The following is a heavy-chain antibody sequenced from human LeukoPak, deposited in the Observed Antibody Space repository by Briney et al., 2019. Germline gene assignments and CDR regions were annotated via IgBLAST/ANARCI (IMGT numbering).Heavy chain of an antibody. V-gene: IGHV1-8*01. J-gene: IGHJ6*03. D-gene: IGHD3-3*01. Sequence: ASVNVTCKASGYTFTSYDINWVRQATGQGLEWMGWMNPNSGNTGYAQKFQGRVTMTRNTSISTAYMELSSLRSEDTAVYYCARARPYYDFWSGYCYYYYYTDVWGEGTTVTVSS. CDR2: MNPNSGNT. CDR1: GYTFTSYD. CDR3: ARARPYYDFWSGYCYYYYYTDV.